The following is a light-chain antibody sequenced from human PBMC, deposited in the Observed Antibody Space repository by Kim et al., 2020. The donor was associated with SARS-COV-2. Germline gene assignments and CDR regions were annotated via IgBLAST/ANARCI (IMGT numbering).Light chain of an antibody. V-gene: IGLV3-19*01. CDR3: NFRDSSGNHL. CDR1: SLRSYY. J-gene: IGLJ2*01. CDR2: GKN. Sequence: SSELTQDPAVSVALGQTARITCQGDSLRSYYASWYQQKPGQAPVLVIYGKNNRPSGIPDRFSGSSSGNTASLTITGAQAEDEADYYCNFRDSSGNHLFGG.